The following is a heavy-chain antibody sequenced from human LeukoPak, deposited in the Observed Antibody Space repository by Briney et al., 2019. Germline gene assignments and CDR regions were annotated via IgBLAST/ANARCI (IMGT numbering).Heavy chain of an antibody. J-gene: IGHJ3*02. CDR3: YTYGSGLTDAFDI. CDR1: GYSISSGYY. V-gene: IGHV4-38-2*02. CDR2: IYHSGST. D-gene: IGHD3-10*01. Sequence: PSETLSLTCTVSGYSISSGYYWGWIRQPPGKGLEWIGSIYHSGSTYYNPSLKSRVTISVDTSKNQFSLKLSSVTAADTAVYYCYTYGSGLTDAFDIWGQGTMVTVSS.